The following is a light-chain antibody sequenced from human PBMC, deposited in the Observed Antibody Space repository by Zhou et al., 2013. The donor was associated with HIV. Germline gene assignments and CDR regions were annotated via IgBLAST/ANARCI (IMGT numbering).Light chain of an antibody. CDR3: QQYYSYPPLT. V-gene: IGKV1-17*01. J-gene: IGKJ4*01. CDR2: AAS. CDR1: QDIRND. Sequence: DIQMTQSPSSLSASVGDRVTITCRASQDIRNDLGWYQQKPGKAPKLLIYAASTLQSGVPSRFSGSGSGTDFTLTISCLQSEDFATYYCQQYYSYPPLTFGGGTKVEIK.